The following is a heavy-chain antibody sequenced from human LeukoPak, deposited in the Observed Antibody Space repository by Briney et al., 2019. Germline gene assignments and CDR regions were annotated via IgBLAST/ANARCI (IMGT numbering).Heavy chain of an antibody. D-gene: IGHD6-19*01. J-gene: IGHJ4*02. V-gene: IGHV1-46*01. Sequence: ASVKVSCKASGYTFPSYFMHWVRQAPGQGLEWMGIINSTGGSTTYAQKFQGRVTMTRDTSTSTVYMELSSLRSDDTAVYYCARDLRRSGWGYFDYWGQGTLVTVSS. CDR2: INSTGGST. CDR1: GYTFPSYF. CDR3: ARDLRRSGWGYFDY.